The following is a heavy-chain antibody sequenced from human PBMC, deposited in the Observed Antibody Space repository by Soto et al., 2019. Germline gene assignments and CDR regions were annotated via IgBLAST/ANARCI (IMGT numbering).Heavy chain of an antibody. V-gene: IGHV3-30-3*01. CDR2: ISYDGSNK. J-gene: IGHJ4*02. CDR1: GFTFSSYA. D-gene: IGHD1-26*01. CDR3: ARDGKLPEYDY. Sequence: GGSLRLSCAASGFTFSSYAMHWVRQAPGKGLEWVAVISYDGSNKYYADSVKGRFTISRDNSKNTLYLQMNSLRAEDTAVYYCARDGKLPEYDYWGQGTLVTVSS.